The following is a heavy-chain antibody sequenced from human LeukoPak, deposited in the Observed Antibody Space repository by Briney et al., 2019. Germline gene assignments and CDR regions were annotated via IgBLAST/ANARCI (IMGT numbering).Heavy chain of an antibody. Sequence: SETLSLTCAVYGGSFSGYYWSWIRQPPGKGLEWSGEINHSGSTNYNPSLKSRVTISVDTSKNQFSLKLSSVSAADTAVYYCARGTDYGSGSYYRGYNWFDPWGQGTLVTVSS. D-gene: IGHD3-10*01. CDR3: ARGTDYGSGSYYRGYNWFDP. CDR1: GGSFSGYY. J-gene: IGHJ5*02. CDR2: INHSGST. V-gene: IGHV4-34*01.